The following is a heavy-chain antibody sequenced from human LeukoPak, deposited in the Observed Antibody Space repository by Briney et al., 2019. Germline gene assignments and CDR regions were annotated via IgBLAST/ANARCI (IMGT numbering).Heavy chain of an antibody. J-gene: IGHJ3*02. Sequence: GASVKVSCKASGYTFTNYGICWVRQAPGQGLEWMGWISGYNGDTKYAQKVQGRVTMTTDKFTSTAYMELRSLRSDDTAVYYCARCYGSGRWALDIWGQGTMVTVSS. CDR2: ISGYNGDT. CDR1: GYTFTNYG. CDR3: ARCYGSGRWALDI. D-gene: IGHD3-10*01. V-gene: IGHV1-18*01.